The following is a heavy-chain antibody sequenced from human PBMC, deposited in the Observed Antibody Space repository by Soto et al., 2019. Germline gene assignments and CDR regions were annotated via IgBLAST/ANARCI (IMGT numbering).Heavy chain of an antibody. CDR1: GFTFSSYA. CDR3: ARGRGYFDY. Sequence: GGSLRLSCTASGFTFSSYAMSWVRQAPGKGLEWVSAIRGSGGSTYYADSVKGRFTISRDNSKNTLYLQMNSLRAEDTAVYYCARGRGYFDYWGQGTLVTVSS. J-gene: IGHJ4*02. V-gene: IGHV3-23*01. CDR2: IRGSGGST.